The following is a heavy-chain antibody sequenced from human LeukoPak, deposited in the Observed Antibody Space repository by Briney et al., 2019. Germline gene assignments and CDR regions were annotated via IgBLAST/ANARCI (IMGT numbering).Heavy chain of an antibody. CDR3: AANTAMVQRPQYYYYMDV. J-gene: IGHJ6*03. CDR2: INPSGGST. CDR1: GYTFTSYY. V-gene: IGHV1-46*01. Sequence: ASVKVSCKASGYTFTSYYMHWVRQAPGQGLEWMGIINPSGGSTSYAQKFQGRVTMTRDTSTSTVYMELSSLRSEDTAVYYCAANTAMVQRPQYYYYMDVWGKGTTVTVSS. D-gene: IGHD5-18*01.